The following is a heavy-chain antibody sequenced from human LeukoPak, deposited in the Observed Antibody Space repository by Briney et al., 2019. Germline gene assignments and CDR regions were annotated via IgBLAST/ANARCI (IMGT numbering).Heavy chain of an antibody. D-gene: IGHD1-1*01. Sequence: SEALPLTCAVYGGSFSGYYWSWIRQPPGKGLEWIGEINHSGSTNYNPPLKSRVTISVDTSKNQFSLKLSSVTAADTAVYYCARGGWNLPFARFDYWGQGTLVTVSS. V-gene: IGHV4-34*01. J-gene: IGHJ4*02. CDR2: INHSGST. CDR1: GGSFSGYY. CDR3: ARGGWNLPFARFDY.